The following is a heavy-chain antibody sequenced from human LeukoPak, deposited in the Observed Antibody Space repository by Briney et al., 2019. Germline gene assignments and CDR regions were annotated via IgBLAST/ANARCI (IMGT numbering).Heavy chain of an antibody. CDR3: AREYYDSSDYPWQHYFDY. CDR1: GFTFITYG. V-gene: IGHV3-33*01. CDR2: IWYDGSYK. D-gene: IGHD3-22*01. Sequence: GRSLRLSCAASGFTFITYGMHWVRQAPGKGLEWVALIWYDGSYKYYADSVKGRFTISRDNSKNTLYLQMNSLRAEDTAVYYCAREYYDSSDYPWQHYFDYWGQGTLVTVSS. J-gene: IGHJ4*02.